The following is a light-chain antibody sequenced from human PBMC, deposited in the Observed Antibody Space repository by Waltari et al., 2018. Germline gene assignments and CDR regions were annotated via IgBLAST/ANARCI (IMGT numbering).Light chain of an antibody. CDR3: QHRSSWPYS. CDR1: QSVGRF. V-gene: IGKV3-11*01. Sequence: EIVLTQSPATLSLSPGEGATLSCRASQSVGRFLAWYQQKPGQAPRLLIYDASNGATGIPARFSASGSGTDFTLTLSSLEPEDFAVYYCQHRSSWPYSFGQGTKLEIK. CDR2: DAS. J-gene: IGKJ2*03.